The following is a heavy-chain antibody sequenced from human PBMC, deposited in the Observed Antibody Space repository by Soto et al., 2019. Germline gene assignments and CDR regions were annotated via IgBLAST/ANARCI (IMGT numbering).Heavy chain of an antibody. CDR1: GFTFTNYW. J-gene: IGHJ4*02. D-gene: IGHD1-26*01. CDR2: VDGEGSGT. V-gene: IGHV3-74*01. CDR3: GSVFEH. Sequence: EVQLVESGGGLVQPGGSLRLSCAASGFTFTNYWMHWVRQAPGKGLQWVARVDGEGSGTSYADSVKGRFTISRDNAKNTLSLQMNGLRADDKAVYYCGSVFEHWGWGTLVTVSS.